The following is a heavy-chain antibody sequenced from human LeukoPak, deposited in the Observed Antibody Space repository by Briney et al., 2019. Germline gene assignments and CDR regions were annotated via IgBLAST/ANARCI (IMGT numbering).Heavy chain of an antibody. Sequence: PVASVKVSCKASGYTFTSYDINWVRQATGQGLEWMGWMNPNSGNTGYAQKFQGRVTMTRNTSISTAYMELRSLRSDDTAVYYCARALYYYDSSGYYHDFDYWGQGTLVTVSS. CDR2: MNPNSGNT. D-gene: IGHD3-22*01. V-gene: IGHV1-8*01. CDR1: GYTFTSYD. CDR3: ARALYYYDSSGYYHDFDY. J-gene: IGHJ4*02.